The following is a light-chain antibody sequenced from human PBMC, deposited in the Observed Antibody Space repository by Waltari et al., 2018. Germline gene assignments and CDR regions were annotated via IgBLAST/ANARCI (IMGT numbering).Light chain of an antibody. V-gene: IGKV1-39*01. J-gene: IGKJ2*01. CDR3: QQSYSPPYT. CDR2: DAS. CDR1: QFINKY. Sequence: DIQMTQSPSSLPASVGDRVTLTCRASQFINKYLNWYQQKPGKAPKFLIYDASSLQSGVPSRFRGSGSGTNFTLTISSLQPEDFAIYSCQQSYSPPYTFGQGTKLEVK.